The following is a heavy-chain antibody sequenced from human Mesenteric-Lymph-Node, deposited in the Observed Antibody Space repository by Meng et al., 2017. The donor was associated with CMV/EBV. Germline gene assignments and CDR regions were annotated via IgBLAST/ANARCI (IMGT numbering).Heavy chain of an antibody. J-gene: IGHJ3*02. V-gene: IGHV1-18*01. CDR1: GYTFTSYD. D-gene: IGHD3-10*01. CDR2: ITAYNGYT. CDR3: TRDSGI. Sequence: ASVKVSCKASGYTFTSYDINWVRQATGQGLEWMGWITAYNGYTNYAQKFQGRVTLTTDISTSTAFLELRSLILDDTAVYYCTRDSGIWGQGTMVTVSS.